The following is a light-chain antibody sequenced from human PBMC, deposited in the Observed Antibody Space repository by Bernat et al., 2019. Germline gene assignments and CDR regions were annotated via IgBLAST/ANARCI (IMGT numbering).Light chain of an antibody. V-gene: IGLV1-44*01. Sequence: QSVLTQPPSASGAPGQRVTISCSGSSSNIGSKSVSWYQQLPGAAPKLLMYTNNQRPSGVPGRFSGSKSGTSASLASSGLQSEDEADYYCASWDDSLNGPVFGGGTKLTVL. CDR2: TNN. J-gene: IGLJ2*01. CDR1: SSNIGSKS. CDR3: ASWDDSLNGPV.